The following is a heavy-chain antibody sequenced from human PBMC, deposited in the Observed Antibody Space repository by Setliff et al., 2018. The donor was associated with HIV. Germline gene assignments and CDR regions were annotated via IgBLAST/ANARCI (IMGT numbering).Heavy chain of an antibody. Sequence: ASVKVSCKASGGTFSSYAISWVRQAPGQGLEWMGWISAYNGNTNYAQKLQGRVTMTTDTSTSTAYMELRSLRSEDTAVYYCAGSILTGYYTFGADYWGQGTLVTVSS. CDR2: ISAYNGNT. D-gene: IGHD3-9*01. CDR3: AGSILTGYYTFGADY. J-gene: IGHJ4*02. V-gene: IGHV1-18*01. CDR1: GGTFSSYA.